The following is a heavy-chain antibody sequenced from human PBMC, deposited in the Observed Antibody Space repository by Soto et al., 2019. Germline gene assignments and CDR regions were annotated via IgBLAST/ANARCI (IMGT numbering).Heavy chain of an antibody. V-gene: IGHV3-49*03. CDR2: IRSKADGGTT. CDR1: GFTFGDYA. J-gene: IGHJ6*01. Sequence: PGGSRRLSCTASGFTFGDYAMSWFRQAPGKGLEGVGFIRSKADGGTTEYAASVKGRFTISRDDSKSIAYLQMNSLKTEDTAVYYCSQIAAADYYYGMDVWGQGT. CDR3: SQIAAADYYYGMDV. D-gene: IGHD6-13*01.